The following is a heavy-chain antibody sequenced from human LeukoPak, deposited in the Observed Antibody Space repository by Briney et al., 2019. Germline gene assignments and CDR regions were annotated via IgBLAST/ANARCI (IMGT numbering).Heavy chain of an antibody. D-gene: IGHD1-14*01. V-gene: IGHV3-48*01. Sequence: GGSLRLSCAASGFTFSSHGMDWVRQAPGKGLEWISYISSGSGTIYYADSVKGRFTISRDNAKNSLYLQMNSLRVEDTAVYNCARETLDTNRHHMDVWGQGTTVTVSS. CDR2: ISSGSGTI. CDR3: ARETLDTNRHHMDV. CDR1: GFTFSSHG. J-gene: IGHJ6*02.